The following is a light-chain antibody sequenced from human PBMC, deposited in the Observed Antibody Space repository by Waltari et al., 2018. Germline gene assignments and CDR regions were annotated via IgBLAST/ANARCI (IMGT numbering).Light chain of an antibody. V-gene: IGKV1-13*02. CDR3: QHFYSSPSG. CDR2: EAS. Sequence: AIQLTQSPSSLSASVGDRVTMTCRASQAVSRSVAWCQQKPGKVPKLLIFEASELEDGVPSGFSGSGGGTRFTLTISSMKPEDFATYYCQHFYSSPSGFGQGTRLEIK. CDR1: QAVSRS. J-gene: IGKJ5*01.